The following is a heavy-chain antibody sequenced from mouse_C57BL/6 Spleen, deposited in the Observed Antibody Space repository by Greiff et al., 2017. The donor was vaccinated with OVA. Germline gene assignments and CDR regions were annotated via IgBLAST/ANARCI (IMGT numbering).Heavy chain of an antibody. J-gene: IGHJ4*01. Sequence: QVQLQQSGAELVRPGASVKLSCKASGYTFTDYYINWVKQRPGQGLEWIARIYPGSGNTYYNEKFKGKATLTAEKSSSTAYMQLSSLTSEDSAVYFCARENLAAMDYWGQGTSVTVSS. CDR1: GYTFTDYY. CDR2: IYPGSGNT. CDR3: ARENLAAMDY. V-gene: IGHV1-76*01.